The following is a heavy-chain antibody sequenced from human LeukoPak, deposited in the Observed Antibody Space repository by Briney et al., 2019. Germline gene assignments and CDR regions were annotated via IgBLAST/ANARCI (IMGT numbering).Heavy chain of an antibody. CDR2: IYYSGST. D-gene: IGHD3-3*01. V-gene: IGHV4-39*01. J-gene: IGHJ6*02. Sequence: PSEALSLTCTVSGGSISSSSYYWGWIRQPPGKGLEWIVSIYYSGSTYYNPSLKSRVTISVDTSKNQFSLKLSSVTAADTAVYYCARRPWGGYYRHYYYYYYGMDVWGQGTTVTVSS. CDR3: ARRPWGGYYRHYYYYYYGMDV. CDR1: GGSISSSSYY.